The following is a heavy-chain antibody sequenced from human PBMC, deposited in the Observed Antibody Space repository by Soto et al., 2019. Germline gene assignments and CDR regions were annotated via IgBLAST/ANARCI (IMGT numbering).Heavy chain of an antibody. J-gene: IGHJ4*02. Sequence: SETLSLTCTVSGGSISSYYWSWIRQPPGKGLEWIGYIYYSGSTNYNPSLKSRVTISVDTSKNQFSLKLSSVTAADTAVYYCARGMSEEQIFYYFDYWGQGALVTVSS. CDR1: GGSISSYY. V-gene: IGHV4-59*08. CDR2: IYYSGST. D-gene: IGHD3-9*01. CDR3: ARGMSEEQIFYYFDY.